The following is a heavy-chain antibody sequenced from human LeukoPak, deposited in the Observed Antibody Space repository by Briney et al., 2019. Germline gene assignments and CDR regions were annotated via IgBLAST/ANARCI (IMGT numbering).Heavy chain of an antibody. CDR3: ARESPGYDILTGYYDY. CDR2: IWYDGSNK. Sequence: PGGSLRPSCAASGFTFSSYGMHWVRQAPGKGLEWVAVIWYDGSNKYYADSVKGRFTISRDNSKNTLYLQMNSLRAEDTAVYYCARESPGYDILTGYYDYWGQGTLVTVSS. V-gene: IGHV3-33*01. D-gene: IGHD3-9*01. CDR1: GFTFSSYG. J-gene: IGHJ4*02.